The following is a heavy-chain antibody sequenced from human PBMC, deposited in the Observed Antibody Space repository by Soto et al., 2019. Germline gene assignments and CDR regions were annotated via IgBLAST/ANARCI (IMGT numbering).Heavy chain of an antibody. D-gene: IGHD1-1*01. J-gene: IGHJ5*02. CDR2: ISGAGHTI. CDR3: ARDMSGWTGTWWFDP. CDR1: GYTFTGYG. Sequence: EVQLVESGGGLVQPGGSLRLSCAASGYTFTGYGMNWVRQAPGKGLEWISYISGAGHTIYYADSVKGRFTVSRDSATNSVYLQVSSLRDDDTAIYYCARDMSGWTGTWWFDPWGQGTLVTVTS. V-gene: IGHV3-48*02.